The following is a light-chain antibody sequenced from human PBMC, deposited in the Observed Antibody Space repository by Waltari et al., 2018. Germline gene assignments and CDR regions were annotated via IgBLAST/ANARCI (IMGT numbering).Light chain of an antibody. V-gene: IGLV2-14*03. CDR1: SSDVGGYNY. J-gene: IGLJ2*01. CDR2: DVT. Sequence: QSALTQPASVSGSPGQSITISCSGTSSDVGGYNYVSWYQPHPGNAPKLIIFDVTRWPSGVSNRFSGSKSGNTASLTIVGLQAEDEADYYCASYTSTRTVVFGGGTRVTVL. CDR3: ASYTSTRTVV.